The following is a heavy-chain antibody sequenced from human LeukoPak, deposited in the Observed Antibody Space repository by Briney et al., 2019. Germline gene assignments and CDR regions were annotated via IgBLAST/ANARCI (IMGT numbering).Heavy chain of an antibody. V-gene: IGHV4-30-4*08. D-gene: IGHD3-3*01. CDR1: GGSISSGDYY. J-gene: IGHJ6*03. CDR2: IYYSGST. Sequence: SQTLSLTCTVSGGSISSGDYYWSWIRQPPGKGLEWIGYIYYSGSTYYNPSLKSRVNISVDTSKNQFSLKLSSVTAADTAVYYCARGGGGYDFWSGYFNYYYYYMDVWGKGTTVTVSS. CDR3: ARGGGGYDFWSGYFNYYYYYMDV.